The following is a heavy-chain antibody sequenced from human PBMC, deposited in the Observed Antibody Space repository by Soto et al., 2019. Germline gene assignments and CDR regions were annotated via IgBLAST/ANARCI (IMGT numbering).Heavy chain of an antibody. V-gene: IGHV4-4*02. CDR3: ARRYSSGFDY. J-gene: IGHJ4*02. D-gene: IGHD6-19*01. CDR1: GGSVSSTNW. CDR2: IYHIGST. Sequence: SETLSLTCAVSGGSVSSTNWWSWVRQSPGKGLELIGDIYHIGSTNYNPSLRGRVTISVDKSNNQFSLTLKYVTAADTAVYYCARRYSSGFDYWGQGTLVTVSS.